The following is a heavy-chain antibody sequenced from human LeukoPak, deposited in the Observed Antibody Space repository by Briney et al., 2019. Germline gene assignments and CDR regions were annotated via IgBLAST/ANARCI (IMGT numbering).Heavy chain of an antibody. D-gene: IGHD1-14*01. CDR1: GFTFSSYD. V-gene: IGHV3-30*03. Sequence: GRSLRLSCAASGFTFSSYDMHWVRQAPGKGLEWVAVISYDGCNKYYADSVKGRFTISRDNSKNALYLQMNSLRAEDTAVYYCAADHDFDYWGQGTLVTVSS. J-gene: IGHJ4*02. CDR2: ISYDGCNK. CDR3: AADHDFDY.